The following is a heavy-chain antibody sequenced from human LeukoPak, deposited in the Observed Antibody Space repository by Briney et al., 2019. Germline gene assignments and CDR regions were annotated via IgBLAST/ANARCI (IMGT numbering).Heavy chain of an antibody. CDR3: ARFRPPYWYFDL. V-gene: IGHV3-33*01. Sequence: GGSLRLSCAASGFTFSTYGMHWVRQAPGKGLEWVAVIWSDGSNKYYADSLKGRFTISRDNSKNTLYLQMNSLRAEDTAVYYSARFRPPYWYFDLWGRGTLVTVSS. CDR2: IWSDGSNK. CDR1: GFTFSTYG. J-gene: IGHJ2*01.